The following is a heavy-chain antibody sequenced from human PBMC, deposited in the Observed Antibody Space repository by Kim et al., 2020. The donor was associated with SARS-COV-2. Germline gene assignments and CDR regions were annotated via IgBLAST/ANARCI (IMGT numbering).Heavy chain of an antibody. Sequence: GGSLRLSCAASGFTFSDYYMSWIRQAPGKGLEWVSYISSSGSTIYYADSVKGRFTISRDNAKNSLYLQMNSLRAEDTAVYYCARVTPDYYDSSGYYYPVYFDYWGQGTLVTVSS. CDR1: GFTFSDYY. J-gene: IGHJ4*02. D-gene: IGHD3-22*01. CDR2: ISSSGSTI. V-gene: IGHV3-11*04. CDR3: ARVTPDYYDSSGYYYPVYFDY.